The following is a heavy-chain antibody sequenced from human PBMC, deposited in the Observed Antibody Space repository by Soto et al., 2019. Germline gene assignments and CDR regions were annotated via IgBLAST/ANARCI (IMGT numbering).Heavy chain of an antibody. CDR2: IWYDGSNK. V-gene: IGHV3-33*01. CDR3: ARGRGLWLVPQAFDI. Sequence: GGSLRLSCAASGFTFSSYGMHWVRQAPGKGLEWVAVIWYDGSNKYYADSVKGRFTISRDNSKNTLYLQMNSLRAEDTAVYYCARGRGLWLVPQAFDIWGQGTMVTVSS. D-gene: IGHD6-19*01. CDR1: GFTFSSYG. J-gene: IGHJ3*02.